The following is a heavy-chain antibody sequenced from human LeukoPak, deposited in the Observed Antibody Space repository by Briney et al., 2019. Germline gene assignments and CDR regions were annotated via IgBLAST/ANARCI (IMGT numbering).Heavy chain of an antibody. J-gene: IGHJ4*02. V-gene: IGHV1-2*02. CDR3: ARDLFTPRDH. D-gene: IGHD2-15*01. Sequence: ASAKVSCKASGYTFNDYFLHWMRQAPGQGLEWMGWINPKIGGTDYAQKFQGRVTMTRDTSISTAYMELSGLRSDDTAIYYCARDLFTPRDHWGQGTLVTVSS. CDR2: INPKIGGT. CDR1: GYTFNDYF.